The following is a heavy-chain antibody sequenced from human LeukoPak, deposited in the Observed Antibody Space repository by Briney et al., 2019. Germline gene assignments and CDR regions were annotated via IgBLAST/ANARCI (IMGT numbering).Heavy chain of an antibody. Sequence: SETLSLTCTVSGGSISSDFWSWIRQPPGKGLEWIGYIYYSASTNYNSSLKSRVTISVDRSKNQFSLKLSSVTAADTAVYYCARLSNYDILTGNSWFAPWGQGTLVTVSS. J-gene: IGHJ5*02. V-gene: IGHV4-59*08. CDR1: GGSISSDF. CDR3: ARLSNYDILTGNSWFAP. CDR2: IYYSAST. D-gene: IGHD3-9*01.